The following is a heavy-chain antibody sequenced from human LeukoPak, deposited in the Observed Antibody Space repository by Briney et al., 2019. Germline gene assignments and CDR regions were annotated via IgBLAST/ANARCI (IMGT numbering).Heavy chain of an antibody. CDR2: ISYDGSNK. D-gene: IGHD5-12*01. V-gene: IGHV3-30-3*01. J-gene: IGHJ4*02. CDR1: GFTFSSYA. CDR3: ARDDSGYDYLSGN. Sequence: GRSLRLSCAASGFTFSSYAMHWVRQAPGKGLEWVAVISYDGSNKYYADSVKGRFTISRDNSKNTLYLQMNSLRAEDTAVYYCARDDSGYDYLSGNWGQGTLVTVSS.